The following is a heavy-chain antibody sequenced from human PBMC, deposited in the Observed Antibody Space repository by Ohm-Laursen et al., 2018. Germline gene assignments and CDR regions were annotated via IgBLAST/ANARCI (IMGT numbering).Heavy chain of an antibody. CDR1: GFAFSNAW. J-gene: IGHJ4*02. V-gene: IGHV3-30*03. Sequence: SLRLSCAASGFAFSNAWMSWVRQAPGKGLEWVAVISYDGSNKYYADSVKGRFTISRDNSKNTLYLQMNSPRSEDTAVYYCASTEEEYVLYYFDYWGQGTLVTVSS. D-gene: IGHD6-6*01. CDR2: ISYDGSNK. CDR3: ASTEEEYVLYYFDY.